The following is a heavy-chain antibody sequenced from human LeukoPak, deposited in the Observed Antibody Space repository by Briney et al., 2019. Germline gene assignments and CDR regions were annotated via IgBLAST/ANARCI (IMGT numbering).Heavy chain of an antibody. J-gene: IGHJ6*02. Sequence: PGGSLRLSCAASGFIFSNYDMNWVRQAPGKGLEWVSYISRSSSHIYYADSMKGRFTISRDNGKNSLYLQMNSLRVDDTATYYCARDRAPVASRGGMDVWGQGTTVTVSS. D-gene: IGHD5-12*01. CDR1: GFIFSNYD. V-gene: IGHV3-21*01. CDR3: ARDRAPVASRGGMDV. CDR2: ISRSSSHI.